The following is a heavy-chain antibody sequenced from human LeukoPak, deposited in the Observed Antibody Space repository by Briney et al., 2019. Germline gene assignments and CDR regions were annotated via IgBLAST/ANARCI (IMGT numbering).Heavy chain of an antibody. D-gene: IGHD2-2*01. V-gene: IGHV1-46*01. CDR3: ARVVGYCSSTSCPTGY. CDR2: INPSGGST. Sequence: ASVKVSCKASGYTFTSYYMHWVRQAPGQGLECMGIINPSGGSTSYAQKFQGRVTMTRDTSTSTVYMELSSLRSEDTAVYYCARVVGYCSSTSCPTGYWGQGTLVTVSS. CDR1: GYTFTSYY. J-gene: IGHJ4*02.